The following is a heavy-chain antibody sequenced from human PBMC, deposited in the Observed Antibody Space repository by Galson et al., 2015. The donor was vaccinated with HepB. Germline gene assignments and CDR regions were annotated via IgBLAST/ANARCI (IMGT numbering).Heavy chain of an antibody. Sequence: SVKVSCKASGYTFTSYAMNWVRQAPGQGLEWMGWINTNTGNPTYAQGFTGRFVFSLDTSVSTAYLQISSLKAEDTAVYYCARDPIVVVPAAPGEAFDIWGQGTMVTVSS. V-gene: IGHV7-4-1*02. CDR2: INTNTGNP. J-gene: IGHJ3*02. CDR1: GYTFTSYA. D-gene: IGHD2-2*01. CDR3: ARDPIVVVPAAPGEAFDI.